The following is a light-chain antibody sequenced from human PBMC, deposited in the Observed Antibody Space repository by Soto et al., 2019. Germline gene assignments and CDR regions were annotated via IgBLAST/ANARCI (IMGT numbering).Light chain of an antibody. CDR2: EGN. CDR1: SSDVGGYDF. V-gene: IGLV2-23*01. J-gene: IGLJ2*01. Sequence: QSALTQPASVSGSPGQSITISCTGTSSDVGGYDFVSWYQQDPGKAPKLMIYEGNKRPSGVSNRFSGSKSGNTASLTISGLQAEDEADYYCCSYARSSTLVFGGGTQLTVL. CDR3: CSYARSSTLV.